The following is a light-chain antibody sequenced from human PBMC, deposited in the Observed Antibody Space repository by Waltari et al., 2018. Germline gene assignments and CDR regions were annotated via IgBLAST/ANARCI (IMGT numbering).Light chain of an antibody. CDR2: DVS. V-gene: IGLV2-8*01. Sequence: QSALTQPPSASGSPGQSVTISCTGTPSDIGGYKFVSWFQQHPGKAPKLVIYDVSERPAWVPHRFSGSKSGRTATLTVSGLQAEDEADYYCSSYGGKNNLIFGGGTTLTVL. CDR1: PSDIGGYKF. CDR3: SSYGGKNNLI. J-gene: IGLJ2*01.